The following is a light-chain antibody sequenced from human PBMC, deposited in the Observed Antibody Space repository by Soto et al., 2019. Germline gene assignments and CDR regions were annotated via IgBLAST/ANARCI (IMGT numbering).Light chain of an antibody. CDR2: GAS. CDR1: QSVRSD. J-gene: IGKJ1*01. CDR3: QKYNNWPRT. V-gene: IGKV3-15*01. Sequence: EIVTTQSPATLSVSPGERATLSCRARQSVRSDLAWYQQKPGQAPRLLIYGASTRATGIPARFSGSGSGTEFTLTISSLQSEDFAVYYCQKYNNWPRTCGQGNKGDIK.